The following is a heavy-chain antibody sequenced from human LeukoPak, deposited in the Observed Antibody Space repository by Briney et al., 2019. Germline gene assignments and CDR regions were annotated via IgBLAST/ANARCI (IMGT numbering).Heavy chain of an antibody. CDR2: INHSGST. CDR3: AIPSGRDDSSGYYSGMDV. J-gene: IGHJ6*02. CDR1: GGSFSGYY. V-gene: IGHV4-34*01. Sequence: SETLSLTCAVYGGSFSGYYWSWIRQPPGKGLEWIGEINHSGSTNYNPSLKSRVTISVDTSKNQFSLKLSSVTAADTAMYYCAIPSGRDDSSGYYSGMDVWGQGTTVTVSS. D-gene: IGHD3-22*01.